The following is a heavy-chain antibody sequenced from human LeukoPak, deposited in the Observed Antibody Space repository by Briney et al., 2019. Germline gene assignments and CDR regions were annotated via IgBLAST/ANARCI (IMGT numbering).Heavy chain of an antibody. CDR3: ARDTGTAVAGSCLGY. CDR1: GFTFSSYG. Sequence: GGSLRLSCAASGFTFSSYGMHWVRQAPGKGLEWVTFIRNDGTTKYYADSVKGRFTISRDNAKNSLYLQMNSLRAEDTAVYYCARDTGTAVAGSCLGYWGQGTLVTVSS. D-gene: IGHD6-19*01. V-gene: IGHV3-30*02. J-gene: IGHJ4*02. CDR2: IRNDGTTK.